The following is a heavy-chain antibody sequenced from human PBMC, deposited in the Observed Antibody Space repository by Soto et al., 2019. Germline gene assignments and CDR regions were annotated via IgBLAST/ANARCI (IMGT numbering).Heavy chain of an antibody. CDR1: GYRFTSYW. J-gene: IGHJ4*02. V-gene: IGHV5-51*01. CDR2: IYPGGSDT. Sequence: GESLKISCKGSGYRFTSYWIGWVRQMPGKGLEWMGIIYPGGSDTKYSPSFQGQVTISADKSINTAYLQWSSLKASDTAMYYCVRRGMVSSSDRFFDYWGQGTLVTVSS. D-gene: IGHD3-10*01. CDR3: VRRGMVSSSDRFFDY.